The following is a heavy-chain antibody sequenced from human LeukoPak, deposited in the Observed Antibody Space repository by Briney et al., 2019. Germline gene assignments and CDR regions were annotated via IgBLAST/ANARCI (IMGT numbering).Heavy chain of an antibody. V-gene: IGHV4-59*02. CDR2: ISNSGSP. D-gene: IGHD3-16*01. J-gene: IGHJ4*02. CDR1: SDSVSSYY. Sequence: PSETLSLTCTVSSDSVSSYYWSWVRQPPGGGLEWIGYISNSGSPSYNPSFKSRVTFSADTSKNHLSLKLNSVTPADTAVYFCARGGAGPLRDWGQGTLVTVSS. CDR3: ARGGAGPLRD.